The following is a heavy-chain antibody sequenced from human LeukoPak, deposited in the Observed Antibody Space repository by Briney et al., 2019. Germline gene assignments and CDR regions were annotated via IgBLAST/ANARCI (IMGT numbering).Heavy chain of an antibody. D-gene: IGHD6-13*01. Sequence: DRSLRLSCAASGFTFDDYAMHWVRQAPGKGLEWVSGISWNSGSIGYADSVRGRFTISRDNAKNSLYLQMNSLRAEDTALYYCAKDMGSSWYGYYYYYGMDVWGQGTTVTVSS. CDR2: ISWNSGSI. J-gene: IGHJ6*02. CDR3: AKDMGSSWYGYYYYYGMDV. V-gene: IGHV3-9*01. CDR1: GFTFDDYA.